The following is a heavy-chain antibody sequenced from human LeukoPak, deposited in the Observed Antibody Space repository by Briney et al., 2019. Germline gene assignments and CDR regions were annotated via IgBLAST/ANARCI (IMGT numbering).Heavy chain of an antibody. J-gene: IGHJ6*03. CDR2: IYTSGST. CDR3: ARDRPLAYCGGDCVHYYYYYYMXX. Sequence: SEALSLTCTVSGGSISSYYWSWIRQPAGKGLEWIGRIYTSGSTNYNPSLKSRVTMSVDTSKNQFSLKLSSVTAADTAVYYCARDRPLAYCGGDCVHYYYYYYMXXWGKGTTVTV. V-gene: IGHV4-4*07. D-gene: IGHD2-21*01. CDR1: GGSISSYY.